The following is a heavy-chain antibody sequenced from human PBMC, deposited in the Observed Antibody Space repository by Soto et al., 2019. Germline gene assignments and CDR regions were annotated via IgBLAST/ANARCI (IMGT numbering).Heavy chain of an antibody. V-gene: IGHV5-51*01. CDR3: ARHGPRVYYDNSDYYYYGMDV. D-gene: IGHD3-22*01. J-gene: IGHJ6*02. CDR2: IYPGDSDT. Sequence: PGESLKISCKGSGYSFTIYWIGWVRQIPGKGLEWMGIIYPGDSDTRYSPSFQGQVTISADKTISTAYLQWSSMKASDTAMYYRARHGPRVYYDNSDYYYYGMDVWGRGTTVTVSS. CDR1: GYSFTIYW.